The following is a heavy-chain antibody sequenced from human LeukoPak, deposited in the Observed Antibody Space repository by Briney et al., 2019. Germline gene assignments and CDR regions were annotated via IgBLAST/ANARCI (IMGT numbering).Heavy chain of an antibody. D-gene: IGHD3-22*01. V-gene: IGHV3-7*01. J-gene: IGHJ4*02. CDR3: ARDAGYYDSSGYDY. Sequence: GGSLGLSCAASGFTFSNYWMTWVRQAPGKGLEWVANIKHDGSEDYYLDSVKGRFTISRDNAKSSMWLQMNSLRDEDTAVYYCARDAGYYDSSGYDYWGQGTLVTVSS. CDR2: IKHDGSED. CDR1: GFTFSNYW.